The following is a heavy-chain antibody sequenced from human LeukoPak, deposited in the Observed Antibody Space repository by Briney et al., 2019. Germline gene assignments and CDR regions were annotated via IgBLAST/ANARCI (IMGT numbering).Heavy chain of an antibody. V-gene: IGHV4-34*01. CDR1: GGSFSGYY. CDR3: AREIAAGSLDY. D-gene: IGHD6-13*01. Sequence: SETLSLTCAVYGGSFSGYYWSWIRQPPGKGLEWIGEINHSGSTNYNPSLKSRVTISVDTPKNQFSLKLSSVTAADTAVYYCAREIAAGSLDYWGQGTLVTVSS. CDR2: INHSGST. J-gene: IGHJ4*02.